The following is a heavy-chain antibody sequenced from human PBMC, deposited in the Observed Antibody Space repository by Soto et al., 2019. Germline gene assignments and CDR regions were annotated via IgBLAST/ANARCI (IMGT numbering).Heavy chain of an antibody. D-gene: IGHD2-2*01. CDR1: GFTFVNAW. CDR2: IKSKSDGGTT. V-gene: IGHV3-15*01. J-gene: IGHJ2*01. CDR3: ITRDADKPRRYFDL. Sequence: EVQLVESGGGLVKPGGSLRLSCAASGFTFVNAWMSWVRQAPGKGLEWVGHIKSKSDGGTTDFGAPVEGRFTISRDDSNSAVYLQMNSLQTEDTAGYYCITRDADKPRRYFDLWGRGTLVTVSS.